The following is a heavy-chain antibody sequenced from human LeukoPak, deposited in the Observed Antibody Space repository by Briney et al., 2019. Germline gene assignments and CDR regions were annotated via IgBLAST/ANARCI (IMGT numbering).Heavy chain of an antibody. D-gene: IGHD4-17*01. CDR1: GFTFSTYN. Sequence: GGSLRLSCAASGFTFSTYNMNWVRQAPGKGLEWVSSISCSSSYIYYADSVKGRFSISRDNAKNSLYLQMNSLRAEDTAVYYCARTTVTTVFGLYYYYYMDVWGKGTTVTISS. V-gene: IGHV3-21*01. CDR2: ISCSSSYI. CDR3: ARTTVTTVFGLYYYYYMDV. J-gene: IGHJ6*03.